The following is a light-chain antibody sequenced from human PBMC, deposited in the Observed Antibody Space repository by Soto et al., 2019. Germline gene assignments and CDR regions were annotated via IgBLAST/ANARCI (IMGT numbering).Light chain of an antibody. J-gene: IGKJ1*01. CDR1: QTISTS. CDR2: LAS. V-gene: IGKV1-5*03. CDR3: LQHNTYPQT. Sequence: MNHSPSALSAIVRDRVTMTCRASQTISTSLAWYQQKPVKAPKLLIYLASTLQSGVPARFSGSGSATEFTLTISSLQPEDFATYYCLQHNTYPQTFGQRTNVDI.